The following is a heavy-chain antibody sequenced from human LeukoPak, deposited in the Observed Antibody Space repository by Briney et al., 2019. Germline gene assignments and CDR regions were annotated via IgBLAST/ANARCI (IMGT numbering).Heavy chain of an antibody. V-gene: IGHV1-46*01. CDR2: INPSGGST. CDR3: ARGDSSGDYDGEDAFDI. CDR1: GYTFTSYY. Sequence: ASVKVSCKASGYTFTSYYMHWVRQAPGQGLEWMGIINPSGGSTSYAQKFQGRVTMTRDTSTSTVYMELSSLRSEDTAVYYCARGDSSGDYDGEDAFDIWGQGTMVTVSS. D-gene: IGHD3-22*01. J-gene: IGHJ3*02.